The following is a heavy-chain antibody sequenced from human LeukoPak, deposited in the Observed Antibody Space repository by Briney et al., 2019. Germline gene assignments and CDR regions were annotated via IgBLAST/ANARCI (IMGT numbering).Heavy chain of an antibody. CDR3: VRGPLLWFAELSVGSDSNWFDP. Sequence: PSVKVSCTASGYTFMSYDVNWVRQATGQGLEWMGWMNPNSGNTGYAQKFQGRVTMTRNTSLSTAYMELSSLGSEEAGLYSCVRGPLLWFAELSVGSDSNWFDPWGQGTLVTVAS. CDR2: MNPNSGNT. CDR1: GYTFMSYD. D-gene: IGHD3-10*01. V-gene: IGHV1-8*01. J-gene: IGHJ5*02.